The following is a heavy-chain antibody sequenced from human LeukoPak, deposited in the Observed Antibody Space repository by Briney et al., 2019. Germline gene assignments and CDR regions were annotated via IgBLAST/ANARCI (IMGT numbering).Heavy chain of an antibody. CDR2: IYPGDSDT. Sequence: GESLKISCKGSGYSFTSYWIGWVRQMPGKGLEWMGIIYPGDSDTRYSPSFQGQVTISADKSISTAYLQWSGLKASDTAMYYCARQGGYDYRVAWEGFDIWGQGTMVTVSS. J-gene: IGHJ3*02. D-gene: IGHD5-12*01. CDR1: GYSFTSYW. V-gene: IGHV5-51*01. CDR3: ARQGGYDYRVAWEGFDI.